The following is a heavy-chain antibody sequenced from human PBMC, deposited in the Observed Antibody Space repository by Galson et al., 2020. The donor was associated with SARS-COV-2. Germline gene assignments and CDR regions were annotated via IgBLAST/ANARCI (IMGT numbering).Heavy chain of an antibody. J-gene: IGHJ6*02. V-gene: IGHV7-4-1*02. CDR2: INTNTGNP. CDR3: ARDLTKKPYYDILTGYYPTYYYYGMDV. D-gene: IGHD3-9*01. CDR1: GYTFTSYA. Sequence: ASVKVSCKASGYTFTSYAMNWVRQAPGQGLEWMGWINTNTGNPTYAQGFTGRLVFSLDTSVSTAYLQISSLKAEDTAVYYCARDLTKKPYYDILTGYYPTYYYYGMDVWGQGTTVTVSS.